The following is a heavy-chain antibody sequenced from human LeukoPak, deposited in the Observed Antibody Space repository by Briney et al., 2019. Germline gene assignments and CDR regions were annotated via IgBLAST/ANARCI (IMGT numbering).Heavy chain of an antibody. CDR1: GFTFDDYA. V-gene: IGHV3-9*01. CDR3: AKDISYGDYVGPWFDP. D-gene: IGHD4-17*01. CDR2: ISWNSGSI. J-gene: IGHJ5*02. Sequence: GGSLRLSCAASGFTFDDYAMHWVRQAPGKGLEWVSGISWNSGSIGYADSVKGRFTNSRDNAKNSLYLQMNSLRAEDTALYYCAKDISYGDYVGPWFDPWGQGTLVTVSS.